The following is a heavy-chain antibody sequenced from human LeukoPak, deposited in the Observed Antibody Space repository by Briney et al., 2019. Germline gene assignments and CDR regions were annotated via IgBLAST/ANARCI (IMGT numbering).Heavy chain of an antibody. V-gene: IGHV4-59*04. D-gene: IGHD6-25*01. CDR2: IYHSGST. J-gene: IGHJ5*02. CDR3: ARPPGIAAAWFYP. Sequence: SETLSLTCTVSGGSISSYYWRWIRQPPGKGLEWIGSIYHSGSTYYNPSLKSRVTISVDTSKNQFSLKLSSVTAADTAVYYCARPPGIAAAWFYPWGQGTLVTVSS. CDR1: GGSISSYY.